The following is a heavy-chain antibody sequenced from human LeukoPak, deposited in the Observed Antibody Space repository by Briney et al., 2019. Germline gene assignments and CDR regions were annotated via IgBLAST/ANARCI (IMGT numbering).Heavy chain of an antibody. V-gene: IGHV3-30*18. Sequence: PGGSLRLSCAASGFTFSSYGKHWVRQAPGKGLEWVAVISYDGSNKYYADSVKGRFTISRDNSKNTLYLQMNSLRAEDTAVYYCAKDRGPSIAAAGQYYYYGMDVWGQGTTVTVSS. CDR2: ISYDGSNK. CDR3: AKDRGPSIAAAGQYYYYGMDV. J-gene: IGHJ6*02. CDR1: GFTFSSYG. D-gene: IGHD6-13*01.